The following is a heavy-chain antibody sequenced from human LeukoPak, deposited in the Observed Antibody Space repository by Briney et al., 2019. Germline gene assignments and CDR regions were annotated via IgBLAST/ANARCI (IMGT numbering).Heavy chain of an antibody. J-gene: IGHJ4*02. Sequence: GASVKVSCKASGGTFSSYAISWVRQAPGQGLEWMGGIIPIFGTANYAQKFQGRITITADESTSTAYMELSSLRSEDTAVYYCAREEDTDYGGFDYWGQGTLVTVSS. CDR3: AREEDTDYGGFDY. CDR2: IIPIFGTA. V-gene: IGHV1-69*13. D-gene: IGHD4-23*01. CDR1: GGTFSSYA.